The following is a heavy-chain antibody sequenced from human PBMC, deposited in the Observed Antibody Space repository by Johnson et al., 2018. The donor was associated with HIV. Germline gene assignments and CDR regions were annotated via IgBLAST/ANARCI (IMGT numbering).Heavy chain of an antibody. V-gene: IGHV3-30*02. CDR1: GFTFSSYG. Sequence: QVQLVESGGGVVQPGRSLRLSCAASGFTFSSYGMHWVRQAPGKGLEWVAFIRYDGSNKYYADSVKGRFTISRDNSKNTLYLQMNNLRSEDTAVYYCAKGKKSLPDAFDIWGQGTMVTVSS. J-gene: IGHJ3*02. CDR2: IRYDGSNK. CDR3: AKGKKSLPDAFDI.